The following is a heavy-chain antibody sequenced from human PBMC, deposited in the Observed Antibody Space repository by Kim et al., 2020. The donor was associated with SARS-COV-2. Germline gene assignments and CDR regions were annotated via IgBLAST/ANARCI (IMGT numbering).Heavy chain of an antibody. Sequence: GGSLRLSCAASGFTFGDYAMHWVRQAPGKGLEWVSGISWNSGSIGYADSVKGRFTISRDNAKNSLYLQMNSLRAEDTALYYCAKASYMGFEFHYWGQGTLVTVSS. CDR2: ISWNSGSI. J-gene: IGHJ4*02. CDR3: AKASYMGFEFHY. CDR1: GFTFGDYA. D-gene: IGHD3-16*02. V-gene: IGHV3-9*01.